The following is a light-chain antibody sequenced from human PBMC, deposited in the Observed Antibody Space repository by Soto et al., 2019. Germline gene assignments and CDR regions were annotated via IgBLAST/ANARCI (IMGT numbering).Light chain of an antibody. CDR2: AAS. Sequence: DIQMTQSPTSLSASVGDRVTITCRASQDIRNFVAWYQQKPGKAPKLLIYAASTLQSGVPSRFSGSGSGTFFTLTINSLQLEDVATYSCQKYSSVPVFGPGTKVEIK. CDR3: QKYSSVPV. J-gene: IGKJ3*01. V-gene: IGKV1-27*01. CDR1: QDIRNF.